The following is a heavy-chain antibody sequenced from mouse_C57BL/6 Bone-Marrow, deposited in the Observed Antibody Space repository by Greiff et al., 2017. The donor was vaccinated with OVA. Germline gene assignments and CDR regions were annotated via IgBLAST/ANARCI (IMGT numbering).Heavy chain of an antibody. Sequence: QVQLQQSGAELVRPGASVTLSCKASGYTFTDYEMHWVKQTPVHGLEWIGAIDPETGGTAYNQKFKGKAILTADKSSSTAYMELRSLTSEDSAVYYCRDRQIYDGYYAGYAMDYWGQGTSVTVSS. CDR3: RDRQIYDGYYAGYAMDY. CDR1: GYTFTDYE. CDR2: IDPETGGT. V-gene: IGHV1-15*01. D-gene: IGHD2-3*01. J-gene: IGHJ4*01.